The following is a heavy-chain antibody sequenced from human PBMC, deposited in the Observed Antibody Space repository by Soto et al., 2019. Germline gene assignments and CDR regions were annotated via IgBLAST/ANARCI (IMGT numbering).Heavy chain of an antibody. Sequence: EVQLVESGGGLVKPGGSLRLSCAVSGFTFSDVWMTWVRQAPGKGLEWVGRIKRKIDGGTTDYAEPVKGRFTISRDDSKNTLYLQMNSLKSEDTAVYYCTSTLGYWGQGTLVTVSS. CDR3: TSTLGY. V-gene: IGHV3-15*01. CDR2: IKRKIDGGTT. J-gene: IGHJ4*02. CDR1: GFTFSDVW.